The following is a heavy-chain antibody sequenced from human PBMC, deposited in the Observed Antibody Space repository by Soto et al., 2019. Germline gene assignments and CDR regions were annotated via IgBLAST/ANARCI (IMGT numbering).Heavy chain of an antibody. CDR3: ARAGTPIDY. CDR2: ISAYNGNT. D-gene: IGHD3-10*01. J-gene: IGHJ4*02. V-gene: IGHV1-18*01. Sequence: QVQLVQSGAEVKKPGASVKVSCKASGYTFTNFGISWVRQAPGQGLEWMGWISAYNGNTNYAQKFQGRVTMTTDTSTSTASMEVRSLRLDDTAVYYGARAGTPIDYWGQGTLVTVAS. CDR1: GYTFTNFG.